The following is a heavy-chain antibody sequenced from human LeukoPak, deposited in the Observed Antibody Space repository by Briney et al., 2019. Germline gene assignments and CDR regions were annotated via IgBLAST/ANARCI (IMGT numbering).Heavy chain of an antibody. J-gene: IGHJ4*02. D-gene: IGHD3-10*01. CDR2: IYHSGST. Sequence: PSETLSLTCAVSGGSISSNNWRSWVRQPPGKGLEWIGEIYHSGSTNYNPSLKSRVTISVDESKNQFSLKMNSLTAADTAVYYCAPKDYGSGYYNYWGQGTLVTVSS. V-gene: IGHV4-4*02. CDR3: APKDYGSGYYNY. CDR1: GGSISSNNW.